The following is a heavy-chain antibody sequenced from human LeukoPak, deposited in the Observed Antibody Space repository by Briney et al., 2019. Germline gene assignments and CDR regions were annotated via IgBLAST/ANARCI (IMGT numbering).Heavy chain of an antibody. D-gene: IGHD2-15*01. CDR3: ARDRGSAGGFDY. V-gene: IGHV4-59*01. Sequence: SETLSLTCSVSGGSISPYYWSWIRQPPGKGLTWIGYIYYSGTTNYNPSLKSRVTISVDTSKNQFSLKLSSVTAADTAVYYCARDRGSAGGFDYWGQGTLVTVSS. J-gene: IGHJ4*02. CDR1: GGSISPYY. CDR2: IYYSGTT.